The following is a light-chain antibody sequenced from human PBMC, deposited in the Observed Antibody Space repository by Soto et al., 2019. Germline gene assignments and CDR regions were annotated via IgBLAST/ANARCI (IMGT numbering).Light chain of an antibody. Sequence: QSALTQPASVSGSPGQSITISCTGTSSDVGGYNWVAWYQQHPGKAPKLMICDVSNRPSGVSNRLSGSKSGNTASLTISGLQAEDEADYYCSSYTSSNSVVFGGGTKLTVL. J-gene: IGLJ3*02. V-gene: IGLV2-14*03. CDR1: SSDVGGYNW. CDR3: SSYTSSNSVV. CDR2: DVS.